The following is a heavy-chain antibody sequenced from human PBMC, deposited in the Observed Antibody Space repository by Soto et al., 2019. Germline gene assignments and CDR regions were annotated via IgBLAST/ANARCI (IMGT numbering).Heavy chain of an antibody. J-gene: IGHJ6*02. CDR1: VGTFSSYA. CDR3: ATSTYYDILTGYSPPLYYYGMDV. CDR2: IIPIFGTA. Sequence: SVKVSCKASVGTFSSYAISWVRQAPGQGLEWMGGIIPIFGTANYAQKFQGRVTITADKSTSTAYMELSSLRSEDTAVYYCATSTYYDILTGYSPPLYYYGMDVWGQGTTVTVSS. V-gene: IGHV1-69*06. D-gene: IGHD3-9*01.